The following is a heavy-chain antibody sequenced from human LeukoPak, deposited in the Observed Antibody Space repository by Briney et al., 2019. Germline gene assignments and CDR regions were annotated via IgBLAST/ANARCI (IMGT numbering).Heavy chain of an antibody. J-gene: IGHJ4*02. CDR1: GGSFSGYY. CDR3: ARAILYYYDSSGYYFDH. V-gene: IGHV4-34*01. D-gene: IGHD3-22*01. CDR2: INHSGST. Sequence: SETLSLTCAVYGGSFSGYYWSWIRQPPGKGLEWIGEINHSGSTNYNPSLKSRVTISVDTSKNQFSLKLSSVTAADTAVYYCARAILYYYDSSGYYFDHWGQGTLVTVSS.